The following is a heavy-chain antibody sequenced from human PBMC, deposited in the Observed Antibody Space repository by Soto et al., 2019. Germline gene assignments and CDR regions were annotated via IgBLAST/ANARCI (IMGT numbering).Heavy chain of an antibody. CDR2: IYWDDDK. CDR3: ARRYGSGNSFDY. Sequence: QITLKESGPPLVKPTQTLTLTCTFSGFSLRTSGVGVGWIRQPPGKALEWLALIYWDDDKRYSPSLKSRLTITKDTSKNQVVLTMTTMDPVDTATYYCARRYGSGNSFDYWGQGTLVTVSS. J-gene: IGHJ4*02. V-gene: IGHV2-5*02. CDR1: GFSLRTSGVG. D-gene: IGHD3-10*01.